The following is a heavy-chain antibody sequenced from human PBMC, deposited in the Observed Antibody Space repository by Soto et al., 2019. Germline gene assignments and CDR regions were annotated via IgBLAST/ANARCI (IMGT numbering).Heavy chain of an antibody. J-gene: IGHJ4*02. D-gene: IGHD3-10*01. CDR2: IYYSGST. CDR3: ARQAYYSGSGSYYNG. CDR1: VGSISSSSYY. Sequence: SETLSLTCTVSVGSISSSSYYLGWIRQPPGKGLEWIGSIYYSGSTDYNPSLKSRVTISVDTSKNQFSLKLSSVTAADTAVYYCARQAYYSGSGSYYNGWGQGTPVTVSS. V-gene: IGHV4-39*01.